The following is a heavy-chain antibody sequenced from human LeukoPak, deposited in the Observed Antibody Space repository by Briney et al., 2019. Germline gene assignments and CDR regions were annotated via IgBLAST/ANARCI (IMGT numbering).Heavy chain of an antibody. D-gene: IGHD1-14*01. J-gene: IGHJ5*02. CDR2: IYHDGST. CDR1: GDSISSSTYY. CDR3: ARDKTGWFDP. V-gene: IGHV4-39*07. Sequence: SETLSLTCTVSGDSISSSTYYWGWIRQPPGKGLEWIGNIYHDGSTNYNPSLKSRVTISVDTSKTQFSLKLRSVTAADTAVYYCARDKTGWFDPWGQGTLVTVSS.